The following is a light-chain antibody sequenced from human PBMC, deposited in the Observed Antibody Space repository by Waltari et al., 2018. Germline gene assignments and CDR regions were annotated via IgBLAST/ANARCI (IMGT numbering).Light chain of an antibody. CDR1: QSLLHINGYYY. CDR3: MQALQTPLT. J-gene: IGKJ4*01. V-gene: IGKV2-28*01. Sequence: DIVMTQSPLSLPVTPGEPASISCRSSQSLLHINGYYYLHWYLPKPGQSPQLLIHLGSNRASGVPDRFSGSGSGTDFTLKISRVEAEDVGVYYCMQALQTPLTFSGGTKVEIK. CDR2: LGS.